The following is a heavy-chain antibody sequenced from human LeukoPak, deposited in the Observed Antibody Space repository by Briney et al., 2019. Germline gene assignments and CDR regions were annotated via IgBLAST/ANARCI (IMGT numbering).Heavy chain of an antibody. CDR3: ASEESGYSSSSVDY. Sequence: GSLRLSCAASGFTFSSYSMNWVRQAPGKGLEWVSSISSSSYIYYADSVKGRFTISRDNAKDSLYLQMNSLRAEDTAVYYCASEESGYSSSSVDYWGQGTLVTVSS. J-gene: IGHJ4*02. V-gene: IGHV3-21*01. CDR1: GFTFSSYS. CDR2: ISSSSYI. D-gene: IGHD6-6*01.